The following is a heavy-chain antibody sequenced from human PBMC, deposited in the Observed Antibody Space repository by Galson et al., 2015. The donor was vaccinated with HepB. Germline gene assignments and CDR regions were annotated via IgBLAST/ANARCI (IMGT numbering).Heavy chain of an antibody. V-gene: IGHV3-30*02. CDR3: AKDTFLGTGWYQEYDY. CDR2: IRSDGSDK. Sequence: SLRLSCAASGFTFNNYGIHWVRQAPGKGLAWVAFIRSDGSDKYYAESVTGRFTISRDNSKNTLYLQMNSLRAEDTAVYYCAKDTFLGTGWYQEYDYWGQGTLVTVSS. D-gene: IGHD6-19*01. J-gene: IGHJ4*02. CDR1: GFTFNNYG.